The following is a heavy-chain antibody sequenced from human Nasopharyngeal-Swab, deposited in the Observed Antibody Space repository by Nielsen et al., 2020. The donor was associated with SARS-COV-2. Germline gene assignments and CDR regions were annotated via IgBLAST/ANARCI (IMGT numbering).Heavy chain of an antibody. CDR2: ISSSSSYI. V-gene: IGHV3-21*01. J-gene: IGHJ4*02. CDR1: GFTFSSYS. Sequence: GGSLRLSCAASGFTFSSYSMNWVRQAPGRGLEWVSSISSSSSYIYYADLVKGRFTISRDNAKNSLYLQMNSLRAEDTAVYYCARASRGTSTRTFDYWGQGTLVTVSS. D-gene: IGHD1-1*01. CDR3: ARASRGTSTRTFDY.